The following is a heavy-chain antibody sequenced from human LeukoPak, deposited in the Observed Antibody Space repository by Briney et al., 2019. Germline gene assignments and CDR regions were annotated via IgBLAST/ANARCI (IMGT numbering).Heavy chain of an antibody. J-gene: IGHJ5*02. CDR1: GYTFTCYY. CDR3: ARDLGYCSSTSCYTHWFDP. V-gene: IGHV1-2*02. D-gene: IGHD2-2*02. CDR2: INPNSGGT. Sequence: ASGKVSCKASGYTFTCYYMHWVRQAPGQGLEWMGWINPNSGGTNYAQKFQGRVTMTRDTSISTAYMELSRLRSDDTAVYYCARDLGYCSSTSCYTHWFDPWGQETLVTVSS.